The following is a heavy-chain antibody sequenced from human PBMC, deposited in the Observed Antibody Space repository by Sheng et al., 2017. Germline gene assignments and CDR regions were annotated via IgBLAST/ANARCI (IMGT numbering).Heavy chain of an antibody. D-gene: IGHD7-27*01. Sequence: QVQLVQSGAEVKKPGSSVKVSCKASGGTFSSYAISWVRQAPGQGLEWMGGIIPILGIANYAQKFQGRVTITADKSTSTAYMELSSLRSEDTAVYYCARAESNGATWKGWDYYYYYMDVWGKGTTVTVSS. CDR2: IIPILGIA. V-gene: IGHV1-69*04. CDR1: GGTFSSYA. CDR3: ARAESNGATWKGWDYYYYYMDV. J-gene: IGHJ6*03.